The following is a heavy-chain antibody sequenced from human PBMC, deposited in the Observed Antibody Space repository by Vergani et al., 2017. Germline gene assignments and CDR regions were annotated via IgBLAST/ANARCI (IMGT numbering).Heavy chain of an antibody. CDR2: INNNGGST. D-gene: IGHD2-2*01. V-gene: IGHV3-23*01. CDR3: AKVCGSTSATYGGGAFDV. Sequence: QLLESGGGLIQPGGSLRLSCAASGFTFNSYAMTWVRQAPGKGLEWVSGINNNGGSTYYADSVKGRLTISRDNSKNTLYLQMTDLSAEDTATYYCAKVCGSTSATYGGGAFDVWGHGTMVTVSS. J-gene: IGHJ3*01. CDR1: GFTFNSYA.